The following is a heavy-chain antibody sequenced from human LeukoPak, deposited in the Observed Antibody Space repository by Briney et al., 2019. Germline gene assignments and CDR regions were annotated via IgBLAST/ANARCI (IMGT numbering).Heavy chain of an antibody. J-gene: IGHJ4*02. CDR2: INPSGGCT. Sequence: GASVKVSCKASGYTFTSYYMHWVRQAPGQGLEWMGIINPSGGCTSSAQKFQGRITMTRDTSTSTAYMELRSLRSDDTAVYYCARDFSRLMATIPFDYWGQGTLVTVSS. CDR1: GYTFTSYY. CDR3: ARDFSRLMATIPFDY. D-gene: IGHD5-24*01. V-gene: IGHV1-46*01.